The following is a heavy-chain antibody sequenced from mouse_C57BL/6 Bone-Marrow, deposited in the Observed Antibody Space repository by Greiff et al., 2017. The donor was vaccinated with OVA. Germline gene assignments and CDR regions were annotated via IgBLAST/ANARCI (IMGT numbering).Heavy chain of an antibody. CDR3: ARWGGY. V-gene: IGHV1-59*01. Sequence: QVQLQQSGPELVRPGTSVKLSCKASGYTFTSYWMHWVKQRPGQGLEWIGVIDPSDSYTNYNQKFKGKATLTVDTSSSTAYMQLSSLTSENSAAYYCARWGGYWGQGTTLTVSS. CDR1: GYTFTSYW. J-gene: IGHJ2*01. CDR2: IDPSDSYT.